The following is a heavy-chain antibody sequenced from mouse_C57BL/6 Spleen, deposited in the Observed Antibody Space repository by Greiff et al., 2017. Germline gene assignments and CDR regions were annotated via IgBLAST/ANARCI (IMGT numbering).Heavy chain of an antibody. Sequence: EVMLVESEGGLVQPGSSMKLSCTASGFTFSDYYMAWVRQVPEKGLEWVANINYDGSSTYYLDSLKSRFIISRDNAKNILYLQMSSLKSEDTATYYCARDAAYYSNAGYFDVWGTGTTVTVSS. CDR2: INYDGSST. D-gene: IGHD2-5*01. V-gene: IGHV5-16*01. J-gene: IGHJ1*03. CDR3: ARDAAYYSNAGYFDV. CDR1: GFTFSDYY.